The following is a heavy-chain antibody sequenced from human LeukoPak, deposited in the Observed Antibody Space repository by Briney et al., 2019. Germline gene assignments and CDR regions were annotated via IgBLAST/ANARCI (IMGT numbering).Heavy chain of an antibody. CDR1: GYTFSAYW. D-gene: IGHD3-10*02. CDR3: TRENYVPDS. CDR2: ISNGGGAT. J-gene: IGHJ4*02. V-gene: IGHV3-7*03. Sequence: GGSLRLSCVASGYTFSAYWMSWVRQIPGKGLEWVASISNGGGATYYVDSVRGRFTISRDDAKNSLFLQMNGLRSDDTAVYYCTRENYVPDSWGQGTLVTVSS.